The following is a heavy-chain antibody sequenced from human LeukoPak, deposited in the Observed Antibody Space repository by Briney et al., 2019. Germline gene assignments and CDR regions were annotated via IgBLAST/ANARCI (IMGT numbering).Heavy chain of an antibody. CDR2: INTNSGGT. J-gene: IGHJ4*02. Sequence: ASVKVSCKSSGYTFTAHYMHWVRQAPGQGLEWMGWINTNSGGTNYARKFQGRVTMTRDTSISTAYMELSRLRSDDTAVYYCARDYYYESCGFFDYWGQGTLVTVSS. D-gene: IGHD3-22*01. V-gene: IGHV1-2*02. CDR1: GYTFTAHY. CDR3: ARDYYYESCGFFDY.